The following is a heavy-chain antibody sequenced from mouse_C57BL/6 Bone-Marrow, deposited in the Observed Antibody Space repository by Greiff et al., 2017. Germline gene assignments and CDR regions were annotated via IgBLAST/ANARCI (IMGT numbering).Heavy chain of an antibody. CDR3: ARGGFTTGYAMDY. J-gene: IGHJ4*01. D-gene: IGHD2-12*01. CDR2: ISDGGSYT. Sequence: EVQVVESGGGLVKPGGSLKLSCAASGFTFSSYAMSWVRQTPEKRLEWVATISDGGSYTYYPDNVKGRFTISRDNAKNNLYLQMSHLKSEDTAMYYCARGGFTTGYAMDYWGQGTSVTVSS. CDR1: GFTFSSYA. V-gene: IGHV5-4*01.